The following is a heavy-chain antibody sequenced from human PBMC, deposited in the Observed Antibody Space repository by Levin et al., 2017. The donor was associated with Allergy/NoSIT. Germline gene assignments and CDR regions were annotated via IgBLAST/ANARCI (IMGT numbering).Heavy chain of an antibody. CDR1: GYTLTELS. CDR3: ATDRGGTVTTLDY. J-gene: IGHJ4*02. CDR2: FDPEDGET. V-gene: IGHV1-24*01. Sequence: GESLKISCKVSGYTLTELSMHWVRQAPGKGLEWMGGFDPEDGETIYAQKFQGRVTMTEDTSTDTAYMELSSLRSEDTAVYYCATDRGGTVTTLDYWGQGTLVTVSS. D-gene: IGHD4-17*01.